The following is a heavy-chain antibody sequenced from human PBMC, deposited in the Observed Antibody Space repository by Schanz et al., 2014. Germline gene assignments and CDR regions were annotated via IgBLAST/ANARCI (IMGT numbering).Heavy chain of an antibody. CDR2: ISYSGNT. CDR1: GTSITSSTYY. V-gene: IGHV4-39*01. J-gene: IGHJ5*02. CDR3: ARPSSVVGITGWFDT. D-gene: IGHD3-22*01. Sequence: QLQLRESGPGLVKPSETLSLICSVSGTSITSSTYYWGWIRQPPGKGPEWIGSISYSGNTYYTPSLKGRVTISLDTPKTQSPWKLTSVPAADTAVYYCARPSSVVGITGWFDTWGQGTLVTVSS.